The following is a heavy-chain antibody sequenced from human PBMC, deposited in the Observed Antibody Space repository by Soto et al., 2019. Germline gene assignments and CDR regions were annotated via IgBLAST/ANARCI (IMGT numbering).Heavy chain of an antibody. V-gene: IGHV3-23*01. Sequence: VQLLESGGDLVQPGGSLRLSCAASGFTFSSFGMNWVRQAPGKGLEWVSSLSPNGGSTYYADSVKGRFSISRDNAKNTLFLQMNSLRAEDTAVYYCAKSKDSTIFGVVIYYFDYWGQGNLVTVSA. J-gene: IGHJ4*02. D-gene: IGHD3-3*01. CDR1: GFTFSSFG. CDR3: AKSKDSTIFGVVIYYFDY. CDR2: LSPNGGST.